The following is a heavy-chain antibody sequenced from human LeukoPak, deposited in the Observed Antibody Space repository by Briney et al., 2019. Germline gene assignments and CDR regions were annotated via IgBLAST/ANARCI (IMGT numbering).Heavy chain of an antibody. CDR1: GGSISSYY. CDR3: ARHTGGWGSFDY. CDR2: IYYSGST. J-gene: IGHJ4*02. D-gene: IGHD7-27*01. V-gene: IGHV4-59*08. Sequence: SETLSLTCTVSGGSISSYYWSWIRQPPGKGLEWIGYIYYSGSTNYNPSLKSRVTISVDTSKNQFSLKLSSVTAADTAEYYCARHTGGWGSFDYWGQGTLVTVSS.